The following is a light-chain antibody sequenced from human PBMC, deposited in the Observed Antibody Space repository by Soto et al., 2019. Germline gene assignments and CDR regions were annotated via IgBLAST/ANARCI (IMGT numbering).Light chain of an antibody. V-gene: IGLV2-11*01. J-gene: IGLJ3*02. Sequence: QSALTQSPSVSGSPGQSVTISCTGRISDLGGYDFVSWYLQHPGKAPKLLSYDVTKRPSGVPDRFSGSKSGHTAALPISGREADDDAHYYFCVYAGTYTWVFCGGTTVTVL. CDR1: ISDLGGYDF. CDR2: DVT. CDR3: CVYAGTYTWV.